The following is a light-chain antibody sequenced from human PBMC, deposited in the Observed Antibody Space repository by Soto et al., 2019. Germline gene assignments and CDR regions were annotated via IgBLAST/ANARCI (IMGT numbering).Light chain of an antibody. Sequence: QLVLTQPPSVSGAPGQRVTISCTGSSSNIGAGYDVQWYQQLPGTAPKLLIYANTNRPSGVPDRFSGSKSGTSGSLAITGLQAEDEAEYYCQSYDNGLRVVFGGGTKLTVL. CDR1: SSNIGAGYD. CDR3: QSYDNGLRVV. V-gene: IGLV1-40*01. J-gene: IGLJ2*01. CDR2: ANT.